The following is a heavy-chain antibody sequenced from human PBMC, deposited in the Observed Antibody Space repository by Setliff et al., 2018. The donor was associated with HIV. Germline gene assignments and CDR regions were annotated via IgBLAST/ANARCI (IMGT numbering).Heavy chain of an antibody. Sequence: GESLRLSCAASGFSFTFYALSWVRQTPGKGLEWISGISGSGGVTYYADSVKGRFTISRDNSKSSLYLQMDSLRAEDTAVYYCAKQTNLGTVPDSWGQGTLVTVSS. CDR2: ISGSGGVT. V-gene: IGHV3-23*01. CDR3: AKQTNLGTVPDS. D-gene: IGHD1-1*01. J-gene: IGHJ4*02. CDR1: GFSFTFYA.